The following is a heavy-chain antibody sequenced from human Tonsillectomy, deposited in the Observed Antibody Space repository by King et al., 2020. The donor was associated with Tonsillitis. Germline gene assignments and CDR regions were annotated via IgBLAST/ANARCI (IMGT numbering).Heavy chain of an antibody. D-gene: IGHD6-19*01. Sequence: VQLVESGGGVVQPGRSLRLSCAASGFPFRSYGMHWVRQAPGKGLEWVAVITFDGRRKYADAVKGRFAISRDKSNNTLYLQMNNLRAEDTAIYYCARERWYDSGWGIDYWGQGTLVTVSS. J-gene: IGHJ4*02. CDR3: ARERWYDSGWGIDY. CDR1: GFPFRSYG. CDR2: ITFDGRRK. V-gene: IGHV3-33*05.